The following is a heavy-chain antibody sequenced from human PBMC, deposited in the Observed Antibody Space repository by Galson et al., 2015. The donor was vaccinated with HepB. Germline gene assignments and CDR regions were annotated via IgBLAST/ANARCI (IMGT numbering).Heavy chain of an antibody. CDR3: ARDQRDSYGYYHY. CDR1: GYTFTGYY. Sequence: SVKVSCKASGYTFTGYYMHWVRQAPGQGLEWMGWINPNSGGTNYAQKFQGRVTMTRDTSISTAYMELSRLRSDDTAVYYCARDQRDSYGYYHYWGQGTLVTVSS. V-gene: IGHV1-2*02. J-gene: IGHJ4*02. CDR2: INPNSGGT. D-gene: IGHD5-18*01.